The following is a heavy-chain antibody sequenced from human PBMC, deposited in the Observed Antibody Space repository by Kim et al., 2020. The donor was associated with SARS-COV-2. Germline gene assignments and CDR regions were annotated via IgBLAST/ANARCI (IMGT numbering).Heavy chain of an antibody. J-gene: IGHJ4*02. CDR1: GFTFSSYA. CDR2: ISSNGGST. V-gene: IGHV3-64D*06. CDR3: VKGRGGIAAAGLFDY. D-gene: IGHD6-13*01. Sequence: GGSLRLSCSASGFTFSSYAMHWVRQAPGKGLEYVSAISSNGGSTYYADSVKGRFTISRDNSKNTLYLQMSSLRAEDTAVYYCVKGRGGIAAAGLFDYWGQGTLVTVSS.